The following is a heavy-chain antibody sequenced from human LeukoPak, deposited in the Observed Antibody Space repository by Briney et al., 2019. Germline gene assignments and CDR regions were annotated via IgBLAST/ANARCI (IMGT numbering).Heavy chain of an antibody. CDR3: ARISSSYDYDY. CDR2: ISSNGGST. D-gene: IGHD6-6*01. J-gene: IGHJ4*02. CDR1: GFTFRSYG. V-gene: IGHV3-64*01. Sequence: PGASLRLSCAASGFTFRSYGMHWVRQAPGKGLEYVAAISSNGGSTDYANSVKGRFTISRDNSKNTLYLQMGSLRAEDMAVYYCARISSSYDYDYWGQGTLVTVSS.